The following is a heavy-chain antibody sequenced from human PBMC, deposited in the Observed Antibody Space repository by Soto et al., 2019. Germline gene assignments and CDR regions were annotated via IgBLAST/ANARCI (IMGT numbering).Heavy chain of an antibody. CDR3: ARGTTDSGKNWFDS. D-gene: IGHD1-1*01. J-gene: IGHJ5*01. CDR1: GGSMSTYY. V-gene: IGHV4-4*07. Sequence: PSETLSLTCTVSGGSMSTYYWSWIRQPAGKGLQWIGRMFSSWSTNYDPSLKSRVSMSLDTSKNQFSLYLRSVTAADTAVYYCARGTTDSGKNWFDSWGQGTPVTV. CDR2: MFSSWST.